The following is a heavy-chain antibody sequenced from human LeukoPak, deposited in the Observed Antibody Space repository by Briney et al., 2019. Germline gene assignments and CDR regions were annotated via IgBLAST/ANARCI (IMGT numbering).Heavy chain of an antibody. J-gene: IGHJ5*02. D-gene: IGHD3-22*01. Sequence: GGSLRLSCTASGFTFGDYAMSWVRQAPGKGLEWVGFIRSKAYGGTTEYAASVKGRFTISRDDSKSIAYLQMNSLKTEDTAVYYCTRDSYYYDSSGYYSWFDPWGQGTLVTVSS. CDR1: GFTFGDYA. V-gene: IGHV3-49*04. CDR2: IRSKAYGGTT. CDR3: TRDSYYYDSSGYYSWFDP.